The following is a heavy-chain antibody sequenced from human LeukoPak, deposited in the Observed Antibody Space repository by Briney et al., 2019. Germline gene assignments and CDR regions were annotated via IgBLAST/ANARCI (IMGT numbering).Heavy chain of an antibody. D-gene: IGHD3-9*01. CDR1: GGSISSSSYY. CDR2: IYYSGST. J-gene: IGHJ3*02. Sequence: TPSETLSLTCTVSGGSISSSSYYWGWIRQPPGKGLEWIGSIYYSGSTYYNPSLKNRVTISVDRSKNQFSLKLSSVTAADTAVYYCARASGYSRAFDIWGQGTMVTVSS. V-gene: IGHV4-39*07. CDR3: ARASGYSRAFDI.